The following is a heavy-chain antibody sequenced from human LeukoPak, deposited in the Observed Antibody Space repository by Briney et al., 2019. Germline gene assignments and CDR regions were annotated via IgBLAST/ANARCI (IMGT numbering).Heavy chain of an antibody. CDR2: ISGSGGST. Sequence: GGSLRLSCAASGFTFSSYAMSWVRQAPGKELEWVSAISGSGGSTYYADSVKGRFTISRDNSKNTLYLQMNSLRAEDTAVYYCAKGGPRDYYYGMDVWGQGTTVTVSS. D-gene: IGHD3-16*01. J-gene: IGHJ6*02. CDR1: GFTFSSYA. CDR3: AKGGPRDYYYGMDV. V-gene: IGHV3-23*01.